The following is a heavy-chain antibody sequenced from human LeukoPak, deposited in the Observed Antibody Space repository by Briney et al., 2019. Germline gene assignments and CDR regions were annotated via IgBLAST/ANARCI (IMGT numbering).Heavy chain of an antibody. J-gene: IGHJ3*02. D-gene: IGHD3-3*01. Sequence: GGSLRLSCAASGFTFSSYAVSWVRQAPGKGLEWVSAISGSGGSTYYADSVKGRFTISRDNSKNTLYLQMNSLRAEDTAVYYCAKDPGVNYDFWSGSLSDAFDIWGQGTMVTVSS. V-gene: IGHV3-23*01. CDR3: AKDPGVNYDFWSGSLSDAFDI. CDR1: GFTFSSYA. CDR2: ISGSGGST.